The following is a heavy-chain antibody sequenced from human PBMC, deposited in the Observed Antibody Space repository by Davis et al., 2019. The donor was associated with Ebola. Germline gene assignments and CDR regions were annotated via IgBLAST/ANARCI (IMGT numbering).Heavy chain of an antibody. CDR1: GDSVSTSGAV. V-gene: IGHV6-1*01. CDR2: AYYRSKWYY. J-gene: IGHJ4*02. Sequence: PSETLSLTCAIFGDSVSTSGAVWNWIRQSPSRGLEWLGRAYYRSKWYYEYPVSLKGRVTINPDTSNNQFSLQLNSVIPEDTAVYYCARSSNWAFDYWGQGTLVTVST. CDR3: ARSSNWAFDY. D-gene: IGHD4-11*01.